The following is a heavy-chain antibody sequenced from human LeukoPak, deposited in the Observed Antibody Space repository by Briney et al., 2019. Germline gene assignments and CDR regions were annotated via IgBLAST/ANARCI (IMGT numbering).Heavy chain of an antibody. Sequence: GESLKISCKGSGYSFTSCWIGWVRQMPGKGLEWMGIIYPGDSETRYSPSFQGQVTISADKSISTAYLQWSSLKASDTAMYYCASAWGEELYYFDYWGQGTLVTVSS. D-gene: IGHD1-7*01. CDR3: ASAWGEELYYFDY. V-gene: IGHV5-51*01. J-gene: IGHJ4*02. CDR2: IYPGDSET. CDR1: GYSFTSCW.